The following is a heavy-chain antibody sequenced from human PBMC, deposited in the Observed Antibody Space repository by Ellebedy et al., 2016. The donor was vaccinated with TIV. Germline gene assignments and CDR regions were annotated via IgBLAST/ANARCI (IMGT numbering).Heavy chain of an antibody. V-gene: IGHV1-69*05. Sequence: SVKVSCXASGGTFSSYAISWVRQAPGQGLEWMGGIIAIFGTANYAQKFQGRVTMTRNTSISTAYMELSSLRSEDTAVYYCARGNYYYYYMDVWGKGTTVTVSS. CDR1: GGTFSSYA. CDR2: IIAIFGTA. J-gene: IGHJ6*03. CDR3: ARGNYYYYYMDV.